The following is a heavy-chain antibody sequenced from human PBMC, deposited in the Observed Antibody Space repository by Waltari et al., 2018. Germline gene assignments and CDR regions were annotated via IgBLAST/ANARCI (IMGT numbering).Heavy chain of an antibody. V-gene: IGHV4-34*01. CDR3: ARGCLSEGPGGMDV. D-gene: IGHD3-16*01. J-gene: IGHJ6*02. CDR2: INHSGST. Sequence: QVQLQQWGAGLLKPSETLSLTCAVYGGSFSGYYWSWIRQPPGKGLEWIGEINHSGSTNYSPSLKSRVTISVDTSKNQFSLKLSSVTAADTAVYYCARGCLSEGPGGMDVWGQGTTVTVSS. CDR1: GGSFSGYY.